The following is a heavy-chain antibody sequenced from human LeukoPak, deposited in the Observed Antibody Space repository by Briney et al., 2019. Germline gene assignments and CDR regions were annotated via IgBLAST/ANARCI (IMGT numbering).Heavy chain of an antibody. D-gene: IGHD1-1*01. CDR1: GFPFIEYS. V-gene: IGHV3-48*01. J-gene: IGHJ4*02. Sequence: GGSLRLSCTASGFPFIEYSMNWVRQAPGKGLEWISYIGIDSGNTKYADSVRGRFTISADKAKNSLYLQMNSLRVEDTAVYYCARDHNYAFDNWGQGTLVSVVS. CDR3: ARDHNYAFDN. CDR2: IGIDSGNT.